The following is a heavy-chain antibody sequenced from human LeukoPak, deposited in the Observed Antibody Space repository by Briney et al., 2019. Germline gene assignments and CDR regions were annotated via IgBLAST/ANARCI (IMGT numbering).Heavy chain of an antibody. J-gene: IGHJ5*02. CDR2: INPNRGGT. CDR3: ARYRHYGSGSYYMFDP. D-gene: IGHD3-10*01. Sequence: ASVKVSCKASGYTFTGYYMHWVRQAPGQGLEWMGWINPNRGGTNYAQKFQGRVTMTRDTSISTAYMELSRLRSDDTAVCYCARYRHYGSGSYYMFDPWGQGTLVTVSS. CDR1: GYTFTGYY. V-gene: IGHV1-2*02.